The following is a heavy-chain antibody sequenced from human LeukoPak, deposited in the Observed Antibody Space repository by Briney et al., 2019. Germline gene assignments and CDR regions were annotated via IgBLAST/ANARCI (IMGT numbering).Heavy chain of an antibody. CDR2: IYTSGST. Sequence: PSETLSLTCTVSGGSISSGSYYWSWIRQPAGKGLEWIGRIYTSGSTNYNPSLKSRVTISVDTSKNQFSLKLSSVTAADTAVYYCARCRNYAFDYWGQGTLVTVSS. CDR3: ARCRNYAFDY. D-gene: IGHD1-7*01. V-gene: IGHV4-61*02. CDR1: GGSISSGSYY. J-gene: IGHJ4*02.